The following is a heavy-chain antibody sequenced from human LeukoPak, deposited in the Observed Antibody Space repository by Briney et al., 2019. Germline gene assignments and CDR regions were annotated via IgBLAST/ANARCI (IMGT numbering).Heavy chain of an antibody. CDR3: ARASSFDKTTRWNPAYFGP. Sequence: TSETLSLTCAVHGGSLSGFYWSWIRQPPGKGLEWIGEINHSGTTNYNPSLKSRVTISVDTSKNQVSLDLASVTAADTAVYYCARASSFDKTTRWNPAYFGPWGPGSLVTVA. J-gene: IGHJ5*02. D-gene: IGHD1-1*01. V-gene: IGHV4-34*01. CDR1: GGSLSGFY. CDR2: INHSGTT.